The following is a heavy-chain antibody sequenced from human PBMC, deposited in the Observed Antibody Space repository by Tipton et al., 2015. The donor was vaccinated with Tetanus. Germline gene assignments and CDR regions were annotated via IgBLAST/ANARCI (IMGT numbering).Heavy chain of an antibody. Sequence: QLVQSGAEVKKPGESLTISCEVSGYYFTTHYIGWVRQMPGKGLEWMGIIYPGDCDTRYSPSFQGQVTISAGKSISTAYLQWSSLKASDTAMYYCARLGSFGSFYSGMDVWGQGTTVTVSS. J-gene: IGHJ6*02. CDR1: GYYFTTHY. CDR3: ARLGSFGSFYSGMDV. D-gene: IGHD3-10*01. CDR2: IYPGDCDT. V-gene: IGHV5-51*03.